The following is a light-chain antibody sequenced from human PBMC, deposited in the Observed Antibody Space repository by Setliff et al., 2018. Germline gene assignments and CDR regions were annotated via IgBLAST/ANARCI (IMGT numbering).Light chain of an antibody. CDR2: DVY. V-gene: IGLV2-11*01. Sequence: QSALAQPRSVSGSPGQSVSISCTGTSSDVDGSNYVSWYQQHPGRAPKLMIYDVYRRPSGVPDRFSGSKSGNTASLTISGLQAEDEADYYCCSYVGSHTLRVFGTGTKVTVL. J-gene: IGLJ1*01. CDR1: SSDVDGSNY. CDR3: CSYVGSHTLRV.